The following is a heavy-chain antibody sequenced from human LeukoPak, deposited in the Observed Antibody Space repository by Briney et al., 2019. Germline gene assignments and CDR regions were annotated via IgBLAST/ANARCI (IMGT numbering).Heavy chain of an antibody. CDR3: AKDRSYGSGSYWLDFDY. CDR2: ISWNSGSI. V-gene: IGHV3-9*01. Sequence: GRSLRLSCAASGFTFDDYAMHWVRQAPGKGLEWVSGISWNSGSIGYADSVKGRFTISRDNAKNSLYLQMNSLRAEDTALYYCAKDRSYGSGSYWLDFDYWGQGTLVTVSS. J-gene: IGHJ4*02. D-gene: IGHD3-10*01. CDR1: GFTFDDYA.